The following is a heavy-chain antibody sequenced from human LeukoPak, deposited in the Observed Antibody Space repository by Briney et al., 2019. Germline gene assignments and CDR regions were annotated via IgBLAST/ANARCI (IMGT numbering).Heavy chain of an antibody. CDR3: ARLNAVAAYYFDY. Sequence: GESLKISCKGSGYSFTSYWIGWVRQMPGKGLEWMGIIYPGDSDTRYSPSFQGQVTISADKSISTAHLQWSSLKASDTAMYYCARLNAVAAYYFDYWGQGTLVTVSS. V-gene: IGHV5-51*01. CDR1: GYSFTSYW. CDR2: IYPGDSDT. J-gene: IGHJ4*02. D-gene: IGHD2-15*01.